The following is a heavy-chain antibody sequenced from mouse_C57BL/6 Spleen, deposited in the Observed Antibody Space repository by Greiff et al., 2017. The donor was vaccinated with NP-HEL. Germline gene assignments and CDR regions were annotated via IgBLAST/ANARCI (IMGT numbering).Heavy chain of an antibody. D-gene: IGHD2-3*01. Sequence: VQLQQSGAELVKPGASVKISCKASGYAFSSYWMNWVKQRPGKGLEWIGQIYPGDGDTNYNGKFKGKATLTADKSSSTAYMQLSSLTSEDSAVYFCARDGYYVDYYAMDYWGQGISVTVSS. CDR1: GYAFSSYW. J-gene: IGHJ4*01. CDR2: IYPGDGDT. CDR3: ARDGYYVDYYAMDY. V-gene: IGHV1-80*01.